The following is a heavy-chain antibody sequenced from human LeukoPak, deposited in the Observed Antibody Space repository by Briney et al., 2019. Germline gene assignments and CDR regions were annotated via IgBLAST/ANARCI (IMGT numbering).Heavy chain of an antibody. J-gene: IGHJ4*02. CDR1: GFTFSSYA. V-gene: IGHV3-33*08. D-gene: IGHD3-10*01. CDR2: IWYDGSNK. CDR3: ARGMVRGVSILDY. Sequence: GGSLRLSCAASGFTFSSYAMHWVRQAPGKGLEWVAVIWYDGSNKYYADSVKGRFTISRDNSKNTLYLQMNSLRAEDTAVYYCARGMVRGVSILDYWGQGTLVTVSS.